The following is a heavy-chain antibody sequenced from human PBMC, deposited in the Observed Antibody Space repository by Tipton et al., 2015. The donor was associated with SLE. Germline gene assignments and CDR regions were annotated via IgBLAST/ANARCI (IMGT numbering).Heavy chain of an antibody. Sequence: SLRLSCAASGFTFSSYEMNWVRQAPGRGLEWVSYISSSVSTIYYADSVKGRFTISRDNAKNSLYLQMNSLRAEDTAVYYCARDSLVPVAIPGLDVWGQGTTVTVSS. CDR2: ISSSVSTI. V-gene: IGHV3-48*03. J-gene: IGHJ6*02. D-gene: IGHD2-2*01. CDR3: ARDSLVPVAIPGLDV. CDR1: GFTFSSYE.